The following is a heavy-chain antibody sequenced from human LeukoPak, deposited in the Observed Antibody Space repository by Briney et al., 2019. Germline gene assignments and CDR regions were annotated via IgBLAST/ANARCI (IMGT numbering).Heavy chain of an antibody. J-gene: IGHJ4*02. CDR3: ARLIGMATSYFDY. CDR1: GGSLSTSSYY. V-gene: IGHV4-39*01. CDR2: IYYSGST. D-gene: IGHD5-24*01. Sequence: SGTLSLTCTVSGGSLSTSSYYWGWIRQPPGKGLEWIGSIYYSGSTYFNPSLKNRLTISVDTSKNQFSLRLYSVTAADTAVYYCARLIGMATSYFDYWGQGTLVTVSS.